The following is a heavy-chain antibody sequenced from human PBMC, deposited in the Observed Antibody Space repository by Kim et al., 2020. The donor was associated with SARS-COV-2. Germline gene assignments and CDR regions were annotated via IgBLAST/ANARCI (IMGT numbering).Heavy chain of an antibody. V-gene: IGHV3-23*01. CDR1: GFTFSSYA. CDR3: AKGGSPGPYSSGGAFDI. J-gene: IGHJ3*02. D-gene: IGHD6-19*01. Sequence: GGSLRLSCAASGFTFSSYAMSWVRQAPGKGLEWVSAISGSGGSTYYADSVKGRFTISRDNSKNTLYLQMNSLRAEDTAVYYCAKGGSPGPYSSGGAFDIWGQGTMVTVSS. CDR2: ISGSGGST.